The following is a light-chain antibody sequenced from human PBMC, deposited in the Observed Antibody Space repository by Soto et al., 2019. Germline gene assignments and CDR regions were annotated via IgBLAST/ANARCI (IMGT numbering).Light chain of an antibody. J-gene: IGLJ2*01. V-gene: IGLV2-23*01. CDR1: SSDVGSYNL. CDR3: CSYAGSFHVV. CDR2: EGS. Sequence: QSALTQPASVSGSPGQSITISCTGTSSDVGSYNLVSWYQQHPGKAPKLMIYEGSKRPSGVSNRFSGSKSGNTASLTISGLQAEDEADYYCCSYAGSFHVVFGRGTKLTVL.